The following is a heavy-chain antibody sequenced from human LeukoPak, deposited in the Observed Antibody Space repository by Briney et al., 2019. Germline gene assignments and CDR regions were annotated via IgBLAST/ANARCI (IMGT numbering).Heavy chain of an antibody. CDR3: TTLWSGPEY. Sequence: GGSLRLSCAVSGFNFNNAWMNWVRQAPGKGLECVGRIKSKSDGETTDYAGSVKGRFSISRDDSKNTLYLQMNSLKTEDTAAYYCTTLWSGPEYWGQGTLVTVSS. D-gene: IGHD3-10*01. CDR1: GFNFNNAW. CDR2: IKSKSDGETT. J-gene: IGHJ4*02. V-gene: IGHV3-15*01.